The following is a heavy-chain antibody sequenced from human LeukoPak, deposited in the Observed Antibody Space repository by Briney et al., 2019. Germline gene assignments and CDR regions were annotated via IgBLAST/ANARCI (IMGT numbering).Heavy chain of an antibody. Sequence: ASVKVSCKASGGTFSSSAINWVRQAPGQGLEWMGGIIPIFATANYAQNFQGRVTISADESTSTAYMELSSLRSDDTAVYYRARGGGVYCSSTSCYYFDYWGQGTLVTVSS. CDR1: GGTFSSSA. J-gene: IGHJ4*02. D-gene: IGHD2-2*01. V-gene: IGHV1-69*13. CDR3: ARGGGVYCSSTSCYYFDY. CDR2: IIPIFATA.